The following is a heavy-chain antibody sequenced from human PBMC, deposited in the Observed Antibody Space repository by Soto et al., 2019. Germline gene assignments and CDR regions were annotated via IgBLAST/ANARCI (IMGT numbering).Heavy chain of an antibody. CDR3: ARAVAVAADFDY. Sequence: VSVKVYCKASGYTFTGYAMHWVRQAPGQRLEWMGWINAGNGNTKYSQKFQGRVTITRDTSASTAYMELSSLRSEDTAVYYCARAVAVAADFDYWGQGTLVTVSS. CDR2: INAGNGNT. V-gene: IGHV1-3*01. J-gene: IGHJ4*02. D-gene: IGHD6-19*01. CDR1: GYTFTGYA.